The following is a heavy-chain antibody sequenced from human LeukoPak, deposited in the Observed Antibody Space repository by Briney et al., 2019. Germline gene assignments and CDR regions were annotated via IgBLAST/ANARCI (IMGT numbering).Heavy chain of an antibody. CDR1: GFTFSSYW. CDR3: ALRRMAGTEPYYYYYYGMDV. Sequence: GGSLRLSCAASGFTFSSYWMHWVRQAPGKGLVWVSRINSDGSSTSYADSVKGRFTISRDNAKNTLYLQMNSLRAEDTAVYYCALRRMAGTEPYYYYYYGMDVWGQGTTVTVSS. J-gene: IGHJ6*02. V-gene: IGHV3-74*01. CDR2: INSDGSST. D-gene: IGHD6-19*01.